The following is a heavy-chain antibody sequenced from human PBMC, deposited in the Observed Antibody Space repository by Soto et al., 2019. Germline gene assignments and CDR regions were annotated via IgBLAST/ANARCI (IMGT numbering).Heavy chain of an antibody. CDR3: SRAVAEFFTDTSGYLLTFDY. Sequence: SETLSLTCTVSGGSISSYYWSWIRQPPGKGLEWIGYIYYSGSTNYNPSLKSRVTISVDTSKNQFSLRLSSVTAADTAVYYCSRAVAEFFTDTSGYLLTFDYWGPGTLVTVSS. V-gene: IGHV4-59*08. CDR2: IYYSGST. D-gene: IGHD3-22*01. J-gene: IGHJ4*02. CDR1: GGSISSYY.